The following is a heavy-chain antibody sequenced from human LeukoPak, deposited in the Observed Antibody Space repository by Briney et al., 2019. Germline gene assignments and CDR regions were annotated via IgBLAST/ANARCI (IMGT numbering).Heavy chain of an antibody. V-gene: IGHV3-30*02. CDR3: AKDPLWFGELSWDY. Sequence: SGGSLRLSCAASGFTFSSYGMHWVRQAPGKGLEWVAFIRYDGSNKYYADSVKGRFTISRDNSKNTLYLQMNSLRAEDTAVYYCAKDPLWFGELSWDYWGQGTLVTVSS. CDR1: GFTFSSYG. D-gene: IGHD3-10*01. CDR2: IRYDGSNK. J-gene: IGHJ4*02.